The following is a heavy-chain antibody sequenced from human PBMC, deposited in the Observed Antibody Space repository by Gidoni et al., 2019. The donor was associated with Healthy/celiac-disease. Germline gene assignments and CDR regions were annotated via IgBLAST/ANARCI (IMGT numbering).Heavy chain of an antibody. J-gene: IGHJ6*02. CDR3: ARGPGGLTGYYQKRYYYYGMDV. D-gene: IGHD3-9*01. Sequence: QVQLQQWGAGLLKPSETLSLTCAVYGGSFSGYYWSWIRQPPGKGLEWIGEINHSGSTNYNPSLKSRVTISVDTSKNQFSLKLSSVTAADTAVYYCARGPGGLTGYYQKRYYYYGMDVWGQGTTVTVSS. CDR1: GGSFSGYY. V-gene: IGHV4-34*01. CDR2: INHSGST.